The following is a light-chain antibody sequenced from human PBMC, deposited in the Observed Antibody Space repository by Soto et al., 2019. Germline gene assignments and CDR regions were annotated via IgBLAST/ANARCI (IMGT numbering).Light chain of an antibody. CDR3: QQYNNWPPWT. Sequence: EIVMTQSPATLSVSPGERATLSCRASESVPSKLAWYQQKPGQAPRLLIYAASTRATGIPARFSGSGSGTEFTLTISGLQPDDSAVYYCQQYNNWPPWTFGQGTKVDIK. V-gene: IGKV3-15*01. J-gene: IGKJ1*01. CDR2: AAS. CDR1: ESVPSK.